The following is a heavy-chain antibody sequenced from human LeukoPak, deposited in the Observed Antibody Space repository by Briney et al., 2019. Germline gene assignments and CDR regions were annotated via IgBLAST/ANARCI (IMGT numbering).Heavy chain of an antibody. Sequence: GGSLRLSCAASGFTFSSYSMNWVRQAPGKGLEWVSYISSSSSTIYYADSVKGRFTISRDNAKNSLYLQMNSLRAEDTAVYYCARSSLTTFGVVMNWGQGTLVTVSS. CDR1: GFTFSSYS. D-gene: IGHD3-3*01. V-gene: IGHV3-48*01. CDR2: ISSSSSTI. J-gene: IGHJ4*02. CDR3: ARSSLTTFGVVMN.